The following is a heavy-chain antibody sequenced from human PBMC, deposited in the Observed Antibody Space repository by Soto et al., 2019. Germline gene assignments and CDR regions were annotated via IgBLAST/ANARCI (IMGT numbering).Heavy chain of an antibody. V-gene: IGHV1-69*13. J-gene: IGHJ6*02. Sequence: SVKVSCKASGGTFSSYAIHWVRQAPGQGLEWMGGINPNFGTANYAQKFQGRVTITADESTSTAYMELSSLRSSDTAGYYCVSDVNAESSSGYLDYYYDGMDTGAQG. CDR1: GGTFSSYA. D-gene: IGHD6-13*01. CDR3: VSDVNAESSSGYLDYYYDGMDT. CDR2: INPNFGTA.